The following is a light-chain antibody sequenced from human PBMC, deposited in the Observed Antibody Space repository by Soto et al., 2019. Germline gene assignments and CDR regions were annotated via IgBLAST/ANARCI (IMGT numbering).Light chain of an antibody. CDR1: QSVSSY. J-gene: IGKJ2*01. V-gene: IGKV3-11*01. CDR2: DAS. Sequence: EIVLTQSPATLSLSPGERATLSCRASQSVSSYLAWYQQKPGQAPRLLIYDASSRATGIPARFSGSGSATDFPLTISSVEPDDLAVYYCQQRSNWPYTFGQGTKLEIK. CDR3: QQRSNWPYT.